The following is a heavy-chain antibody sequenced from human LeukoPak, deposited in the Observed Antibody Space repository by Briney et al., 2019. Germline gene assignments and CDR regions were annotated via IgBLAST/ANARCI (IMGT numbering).Heavy chain of an antibody. CDR3: AKDGYGTHDY. Sequence: GGSLRLSCAASGFTFKNYAMSWVRQAPGKGLEWVSAISGNGGDTYHANSVKGRFTISRDNSKNTLYLQMKSLRAEDTAVYFCAKDGYGTHDYWGQGTLVTVSS. J-gene: IGHJ4*02. D-gene: IGHD1-1*01. CDR1: GFTFKNYA. CDR2: ISGNGGDT. V-gene: IGHV3-23*01.